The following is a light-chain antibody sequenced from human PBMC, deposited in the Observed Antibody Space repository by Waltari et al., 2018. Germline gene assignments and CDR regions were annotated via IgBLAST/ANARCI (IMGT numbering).Light chain of an antibody. CDR1: QSVSSY. V-gene: IGKV3-11*01. Sequence: EIVLTQSPATLSLSPGERATLSCRASQSVSSYLAWYQQKPGQAPRLLIHDASNRATGIPARFSGSGSGTDFTLTISSLEPEDFAVYYCQQRSNWPPVAFTFGPGTKVDIK. CDR2: DAS. CDR3: QQRSNWPPVAFT. J-gene: IGKJ3*01.